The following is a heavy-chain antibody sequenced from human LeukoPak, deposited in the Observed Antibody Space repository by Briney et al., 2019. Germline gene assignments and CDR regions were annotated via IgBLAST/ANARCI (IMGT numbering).Heavy chain of an antibody. Sequence: GGSLRLSCAASGFTFSSYAMSWVRQAPGKGLEWVSAISGSGGSTYYADSVKGRFTISRDNSKNTLYLQMNSLRAEDTAVYYCARDYYDSSGYYNEGYMDVWGKGTTVTVSS. J-gene: IGHJ6*03. V-gene: IGHV3-23*01. CDR3: ARDYYDSSGYYNEGYMDV. CDR2: ISGSGGST. D-gene: IGHD3-22*01. CDR1: GFTFSSYA.